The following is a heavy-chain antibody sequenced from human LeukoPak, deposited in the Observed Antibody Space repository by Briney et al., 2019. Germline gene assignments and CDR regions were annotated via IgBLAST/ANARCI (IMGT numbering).Heavy chain of an antibody. CDR1: GVSISSGSNY. V-gene: IGHV4-39*07. Sequence: SETLSLTCSVSGVSISSGSNYWGWIRQPPGKTLEWIGSIYSSGSTYYNPSLKSRVIILIDTAKNHFSLKLSSVTAADTAVYYCARADSSSWFRKNWFDPWGQGTLVTVSS. J-gene: IGHJ5*02. CDR2: IYSSGST. D-gene: IGHD6-13*01. CDR3: ARADSSSWFRKNWFDP.